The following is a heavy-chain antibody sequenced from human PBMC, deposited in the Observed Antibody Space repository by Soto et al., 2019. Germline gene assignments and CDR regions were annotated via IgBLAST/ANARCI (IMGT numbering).Heavy chain of an antibody. D-gene: IGHD6-13*01. J-gene: IGHJ4*02. CDR1: GYSFTSYW. CDR3: ARLQAAAGDNDLTFDY. V-gene: IGHV5-10-1*01. CDR2: IDPNDSYT. Sequence: GESLKISCKGSGYSFTSYWIGWVRQMPGKGLEWVGRIDPNDSYTSYSPSFQGHVTISADKSISTAYLQWSSLKASDTAMYYCARLQAAAGDNDLTFDYWGQGTLVTVSS.